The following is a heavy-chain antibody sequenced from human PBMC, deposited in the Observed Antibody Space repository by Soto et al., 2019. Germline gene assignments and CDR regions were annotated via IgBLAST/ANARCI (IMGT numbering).Heavy chain of an antibody. Sequence: GGSLRLSCAAPGFTFSDYYLSWIRQAPGKGLEGVSYISSSGSTIYYADSVKGRFTISRDNAKNSLYLQMNSLRAEDTAVYYCARVDFDWPIDYYYYYGMDVWGQGTTVTVSS. CDR2: ISSSGSTI. D-gene: IGHD3-9*01. V-gene: IGHV3-11*04. CDR1: GFTFSDYY. J-gene: IGHJ6*02. CDR3: ARVDFDWPIDYYYYYGMDV.